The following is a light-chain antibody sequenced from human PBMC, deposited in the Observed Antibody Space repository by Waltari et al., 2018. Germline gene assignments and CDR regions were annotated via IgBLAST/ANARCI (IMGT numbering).Light chain of an antibody. CDR1: TSVRNK. CDR2: GAS. CDR3: QQYNNWPPWT. J-gene: IGKJ1*01. V-gene: IGKV3-15*01. Sequence: EIVMTQSPATLSVSTGERPTLSCRASTSVRNKLAWYQKNPGQAPRILIYGASTRVTGIPARFSGSGSGTEFTLTISSLQSEDFAVYYCQQYNNWPPWTFGQGTKVEIK.